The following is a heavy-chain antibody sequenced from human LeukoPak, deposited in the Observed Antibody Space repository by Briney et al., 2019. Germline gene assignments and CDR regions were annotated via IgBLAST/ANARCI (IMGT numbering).Heavy chain of an antibody. J-gene: IGHJ5*02. V-gene: IGHV3-21*01. Sequence: GGPLRLTCAASGFTFMDYTMNWGRQSPGKGMQWVSYVSFGSSYISYADSLKGRFTISRDDAKCSVYLEMTSLRAEGTGVYYCARASTEYAVTDGFDTWGRGTLVTVSS. CDR3: ARASTEYAVTDGFDT. CDR1: GFTFMDYT. D-gene: IGHD4-17*01. CDR2: VSFGSSYI.